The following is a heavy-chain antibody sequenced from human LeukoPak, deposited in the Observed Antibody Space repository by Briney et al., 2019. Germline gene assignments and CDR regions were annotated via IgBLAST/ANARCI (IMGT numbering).Heavy chain of an antibody. J-gene: IGHJ4*02. CDR2: INHSGST. Sequence: PSETLSLTCTVSGGSISSYYWSWIRQPPGKGLEWIGEINHSGSTNYNPSLKSRVTISVDTSKNQFSLKLSSVTAADTAVYYCARVLVVVPAAMGFDYWGQGTLVTVSS. D-gene: IGHD2-2*01. CDR1: GGSISSYY. CDR3: ARVLVVVPAAMGFDY. V-gene: IGHV4-34*01.